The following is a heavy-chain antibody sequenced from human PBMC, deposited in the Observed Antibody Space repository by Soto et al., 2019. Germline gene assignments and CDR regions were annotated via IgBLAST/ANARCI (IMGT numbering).Heavy chain of an antibody. V-gene: IGHV4-31*03. CDR2: IYYSGST. J-gene: IGHJ5*02. CDR3: ARAPRDIVVVVAATVSWFDP. D-gene: IGHD2-15*01. CDR1: GGSISSGGYY. Sequence: PSETLSLTCTVSGGSISSGGYYWSWIRQHPGKGLEWIGYIYYSGSTYYNPSLKSRVTISVDTSKNQFSLKLSSVTAADTAVYYCARAPRDIVVVVAATVSWFDPRGQGTLVTVSS.